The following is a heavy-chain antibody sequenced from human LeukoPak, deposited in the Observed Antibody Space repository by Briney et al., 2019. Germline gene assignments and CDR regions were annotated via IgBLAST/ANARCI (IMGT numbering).Heavy chain of an antibody. D-gene: IGHD1-20*01. CDR3: ACEGITGTRGYFDY. V-gene: IGHV3-7*01. CDR2: IKEDGSEK. CDR1: GFTFSSYW. Sequence: GGSLRLSCTASGFTFSSYWMSWVRQAPGKGLEWVANIKEDGSEKYYVDSVKGRFTICRDNAKNSLYVQMNSLRAEDMAVYYCACEGITGTRGYFDYWGQGTLVTVSS. J-gene: IGHJ4*02.